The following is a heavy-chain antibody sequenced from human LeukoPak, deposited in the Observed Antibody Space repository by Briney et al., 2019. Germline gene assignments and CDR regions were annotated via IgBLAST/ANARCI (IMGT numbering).Heavy chain of an antibody. Sequence: PGGSLRLSCEASGFTFSTYGMSWVRQAPGKGLEWVSALRGNGGNTYYADSVKCRFTISRDNSKSTLYLQMNSLRAEDTAVYYCARHFGTWGQGTLVTVSS. V-gene: IGHV3-23*01. CDR1: GFTFSTYG. CDR3: ARHFGT. D-gene: IGHD3/OR15-3a*01. CDR2: LRGNGGNT. J-gene: IGHJ4*02.